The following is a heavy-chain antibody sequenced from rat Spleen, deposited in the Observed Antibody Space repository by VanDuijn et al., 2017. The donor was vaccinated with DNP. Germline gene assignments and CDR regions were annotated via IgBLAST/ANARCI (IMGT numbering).Heavy chain of an antibody. J-gene: IGHJ3*01. V-gene: IGHV5-25*01. CDR2: ISPSGGST. D-gene: IGHD1-11*01. CDR1: GFTFSNYD. Sequence: EVQLVESGGGLVQPGRSLKLSCAASGFTFSNYDMAWVRQAPTKGLEWVASISPSGGSTYYRDSVKGRFTVSRDNAKSSLYLQMDSLRSEDTATYYCARRGWAGIGYWGQGTLVTVSS. CDR3: ARRGWAGIGY.